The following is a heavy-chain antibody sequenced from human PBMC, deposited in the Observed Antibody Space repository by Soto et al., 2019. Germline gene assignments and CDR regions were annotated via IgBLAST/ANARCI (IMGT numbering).Heavy chain of an antibody. CDR1: GGSISSYY. CDR2: IYTSGST. D-gene: IGHD6-13*01. Sequence: SETLSLTCTVSGGSISSYYWSWIRQPAGKGLEWVGRIYTSGSTNYNPSLKSRVTMSVDTSKNQFSLKLSSVTAADTAVYYCARNFTGSSCRPYFDYWGQGTLVTVSS. J-gene: IGHJ4*02. V-gene: IGHV4-4*07. CDR3: ARNFTGSSCRPYFDY.